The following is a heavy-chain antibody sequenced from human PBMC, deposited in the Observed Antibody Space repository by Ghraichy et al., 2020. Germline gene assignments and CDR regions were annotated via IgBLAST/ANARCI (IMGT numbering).Heavy chain of an antibody. D-gene: IGHD2-15*01. J-gene: IGHJ4*02. V-gene: IGHV3-21*01. Sequence: GGSLRLSCAASGFTFSSYSMNWVRQAPGKGLEWVSSISSSSSYIYYADSVKGRFTISRDNAKNSLYLQMNSLRAEDTAVYYCARAGCARGYCSGGSRGYYFDYWGQGTLVTVSS. CDR2: ISSSSSYI. CDR1: GFTFSSYS. CDR3: ARAGCARGYCSGGSRGYYFDY.